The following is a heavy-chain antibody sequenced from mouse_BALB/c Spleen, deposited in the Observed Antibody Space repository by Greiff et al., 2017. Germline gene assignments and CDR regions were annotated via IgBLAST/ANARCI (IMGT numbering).Heavy chain of an antibody. D-gene: IGHD2-3*01. V-gene: IGHV14-3*02. J-gene: IGHJ4*01. CDR2: IDPANGNT. CDR3: ARMIDAMDY. CDR1: GFNIKDSY. Sequence: VQLKESGAELVKPGASVKLSCTASGFNIKDSYMHWVKQRPEQGLEWIGRIDPANGNTKYDPKFQGKATITADTSSNTAYLQLSSLTSEDTAVYYCARMIDAMDYWGQGTSVTVSS.